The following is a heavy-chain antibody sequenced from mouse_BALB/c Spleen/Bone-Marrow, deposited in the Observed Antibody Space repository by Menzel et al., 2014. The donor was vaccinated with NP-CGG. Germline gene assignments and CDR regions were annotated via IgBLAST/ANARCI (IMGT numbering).Heavy chain of an antibody. CDR2: IWGGGST. V-gene: IGHV2-6-4*01. Sequence: VQLQESGPGLVAPSQSLSITCTASGFSLSRYSVHWVRQPPGKGLEWLGMIWGGGSTAYNSALKSRLIISKDNSKSQVFLKMNSLQTDDTAMFYCARIYGNFEAMDYWGQGTSVTVSS. CDR3: ARIYGNFEAMDY. D-gene: IGHD2-1*01. CDR1: GFSLSRYS. J-gene: IGHJ4*01.